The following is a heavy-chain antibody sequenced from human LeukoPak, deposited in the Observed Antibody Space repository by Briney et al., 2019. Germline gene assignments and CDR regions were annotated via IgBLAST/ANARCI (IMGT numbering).Heavy chain of an antibody. J-gene: IGHJ4*02. CDR2: IYHSGST. CDR1: GYSISSGYY. Sequence: SETLSLTCTVSGYSISSGYYWGWIRQPPGKGLEWIGSIYHSGSTYYNPSLKSRVTISVDTSKNQFSLNLRSVTAEDTAVYYCARSSGGDTTFDYWGQGTLVTVSS. V-gene: IGHV4-38-2*02. D-gene: IGHD4-17*01. CDR3: ARSSGGDTTFDY.